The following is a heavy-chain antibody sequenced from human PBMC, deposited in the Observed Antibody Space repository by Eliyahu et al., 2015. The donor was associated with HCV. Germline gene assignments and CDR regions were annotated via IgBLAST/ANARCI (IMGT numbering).Heavy chain of an antibody. CDR1: GGSININNYY. J-gene: IGHJ5*02. D-gene: IGHD2-21*01. CDR3: ARYLRATWCGADCYSAAFDP. V-gene: IGHV4-39*01. CDR2: MLHSGTT. Sequence: QLQLQESGPGVVKPSETLSVTCTVSGGSININNYYWAWIRQPPGKGLEWIGSMLHSGTTYYNPSLKSRVTISVDAPKNQXSLRLGSVTAADTAVYYCARYLRATWCGADCYSAAFDPWGQGTLVTVXS.